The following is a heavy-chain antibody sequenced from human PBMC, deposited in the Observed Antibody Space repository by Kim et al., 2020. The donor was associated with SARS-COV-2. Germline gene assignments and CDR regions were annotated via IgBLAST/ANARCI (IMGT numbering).Heavy chain of an antibody. CDR2: IYHSGST. D-gene: IGHD2-2*01. V-gene: IGHV4-4*02. Sequence: SETLSLTCAVSGGSISSSNWWSWVRQPPGKGLEWIGEIYHSGSTNYNPSLKSRVTISVDKSKNQFSLKLSSVTAADTAVYYCARDPTTYCSSTSCNEGPDACDIWGQGTMVTVAS. CDR3: ARDPTTYCSSTSCNEGPDACDI. CDR1: GGSISSSNW. J-gene: IGHJ3*02.